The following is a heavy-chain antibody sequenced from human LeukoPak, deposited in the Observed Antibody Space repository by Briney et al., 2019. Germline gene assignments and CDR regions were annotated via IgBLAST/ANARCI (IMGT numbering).Heavy chain of an antibody. CDR1: GGSFSGYY. CDR3: ARGAPDGSGSFPFDY. CDR2: INHRGST. V-gene: IGHV4-34*01. D-gene: IGHD3-10*01. J-gene: IGHJ4*02. Sequence: PSETLSLTCAVYGGSFSGYYWSWIRQPPGKALQWIGEINHRGSTKYNPSLKSRVTISVDTSKNQFSLKLSSVTAADTAVYYCARGAPDGSGSFPFDYWGQGTLATVSS.